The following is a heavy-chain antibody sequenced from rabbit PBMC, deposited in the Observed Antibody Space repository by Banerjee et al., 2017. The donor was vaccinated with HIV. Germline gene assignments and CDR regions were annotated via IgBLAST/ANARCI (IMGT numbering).Heavy chain of an antibody. D-gene: IGHD2-1*01. CDR1: GFSFSSSYY. Sequence: QSLEESGGGLVQPEGSLTLTCTASGFSFSSSYYMCWVRQAPGKGLEWIACIYAGSSGSTYYASWAKGRFTISKTSSTTVTLQMTSLTAADTATYFCARTGYGDYGYGAFDPWGPGTLVTVS. V-gene: IGHV1S40*01. J-gene: IGHJ2*01. CDR2: IYAGSSGST. CDR3: ARTGYGDYGYGAFDP.